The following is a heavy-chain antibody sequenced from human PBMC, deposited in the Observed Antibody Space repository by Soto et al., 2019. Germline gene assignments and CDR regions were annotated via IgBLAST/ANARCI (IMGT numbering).Heavy chain of an antibody. CDR1: GYKFTSSW. Sequence: GESLKISCRTSGYKFTSSWIAWVRQKPGKGLEWMGIIFPSDSDTRYSPSFQGQVTISADRSTSTVFLQWASLKASDTAVYFCARKDKSGYFNWFDPWGHGTLVPVSS. CDR3: ARKDKSGYFNWFDP. D-gene: IGHD3-22*01. J-gene: IGHJ5*02. V-gene: IGHV5-51*01. CDR2: IFPSDSDT.